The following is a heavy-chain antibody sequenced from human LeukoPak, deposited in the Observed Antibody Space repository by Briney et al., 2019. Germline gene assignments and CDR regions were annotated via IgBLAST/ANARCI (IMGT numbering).Heavy chain of an antibody. CDR2: FDPEDGET. D-gene: IGHD3-22*01. CDR1: GYTLTELS. V-gene: IGHV1-24*01. CDR3: ATGGKYYYDSSGYDY. Sequence: ASVKVSCKVSGYTLTELSIHWVRQAPGKGLEWMGGFDPEDGETIYAQKFQGRVTMTEDTSTDTAYMELSSLRSEDTAVYYCATGGKYYYDSSGYDYWGQGTLVTVSS. J-gene: IGHJ4*02.